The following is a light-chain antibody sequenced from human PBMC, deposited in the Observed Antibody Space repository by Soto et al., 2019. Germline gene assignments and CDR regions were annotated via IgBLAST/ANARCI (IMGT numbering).Light chain of an antibody. J-gene: IGKJ4*01. CDR1: QSISSW. CDR3: QQVNVYPST. V-gene: IGKV1-5*03. Sequence: DIQMTQSPSTLSSSLGDRVTITCRASQSISSWLAWYQQKPGKAPKLLIYKASSLESGVPSRFSGSGSGTEFTLTISSLQPDDFATYYCQQVNVYPSTFGGGTKVDIK. CDR2: KAS.